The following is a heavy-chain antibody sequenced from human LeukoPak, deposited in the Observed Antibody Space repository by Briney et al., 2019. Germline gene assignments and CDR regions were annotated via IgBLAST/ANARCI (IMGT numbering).Heavy chain of an antibody. J-gene: IGHJ4*02. Sequence: ASVKVSCKASGYTFTVYYMHWVRQAPGQGLEWMGWVIPSSGGTTYAEKFQDRVAMTRDTSISTAYMELTRLTSDDTAVYYCAPFNHDQNMFDQWGQGTLVTVSS. D-gene: IGHD2/OR15-2a*01. CDR2: VIPSSGGT. CDR3: APFNHDQNMFDQ. V-gene: IGHV1-2*02. CDR1: GYTFTVYY.